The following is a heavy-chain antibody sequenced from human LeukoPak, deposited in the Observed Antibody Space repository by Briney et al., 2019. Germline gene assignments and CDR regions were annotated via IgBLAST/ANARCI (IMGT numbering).Heavy chain of an antibody. V-gene: IGHV3-30*14. D-gene: IGHD3-16*01. J-gene: IGHJ5*02. CDR3: ARSDYGVPGWYWFDP. CDR2: MSYEETYK. CDR1: GFSVRDYA. Sequence: PGGSLRLSCAASGFSVRDYAMHWVRQAPGKGLEWVAVMSYEETYKNYAEAVKGRFTISRDNSKNTLYLQMNSLRAEDTAVYYCARSDYGVPGWYWFDPWGQGTLVTVSS.